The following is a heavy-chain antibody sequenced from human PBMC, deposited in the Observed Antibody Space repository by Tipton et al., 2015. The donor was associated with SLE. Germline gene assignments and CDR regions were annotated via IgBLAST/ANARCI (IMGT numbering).Heavy chain of an antibody. D-gene: IGHD6-19*01. CDR3: ARDHNSSGWYGEDAVDI. V-gene: IGHV4-59*11. CDR2: IYYSGST. CDR1: GGSISSHY. Sequence: TLSLTCTVSGGSISSHYWSWIRQPPGKGLEWIGYIYYSGSTNYNPSLKSRVTISVDTSKNQFSLKLSSVTAADTAVYYCARDHNSSGWYGEDAVDIWGQGTMVTVSS. J-gene: IGHJ3*02.